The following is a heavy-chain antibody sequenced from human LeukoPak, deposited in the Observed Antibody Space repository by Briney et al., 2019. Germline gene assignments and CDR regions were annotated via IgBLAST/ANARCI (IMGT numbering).Heavy chain of an antibody. CDR3: VKSGQQLALFDY. J-gene: IGHJ4*02. CDR1: GFTFSSYA. V-gene: IGHV3-64D*06. CDR2: ISSNGGST. Sequence: PGGSLRLSCSASGFTFSSYAMHWVRQAPGKGLKYVSAISSNGGSTYYADSVKGRFTISRDNSKNTLYLQMSSLRAEDTAVYYCVKSGQQLALFDYWGQGTLVTVSS. D-gene: IGHD6-13*01.